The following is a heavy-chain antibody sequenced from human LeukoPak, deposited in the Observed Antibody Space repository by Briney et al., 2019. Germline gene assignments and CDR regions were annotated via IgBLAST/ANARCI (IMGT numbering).Heavy chain of an antibody. J-gene: IGHJ5*02. Sequence: PSDTLSLTCTVSGGSTSNYYWSWIRQTPGKGLDWIGFIYSTGSTNYNPSLKGRVTISVDTSKNQFSLKLTSVTAADTAVYYCASGTSSWTWFDPWGQGTPVTVSS. V-gene: IGHV4-59*07. D-gene: IGHD2-2*01. CDR2: IYSTGST. CDR3: ASGTSSWTWFDP. CDR1: GGSTSNYY.